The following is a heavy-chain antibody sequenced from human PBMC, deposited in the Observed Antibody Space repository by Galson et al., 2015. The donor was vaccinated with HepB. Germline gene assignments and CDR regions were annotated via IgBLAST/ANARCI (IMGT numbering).Heavy chain of an antibody. CDR2: ISYDGSNK. Sequence: SLRLSCAASGFTFSSYGMHWVRQAPGKGLEWVAVISYDGSNKYYADSVKGRFTISRDNSKNTLYLQMNSLRAEDTAVYYCASIELEQLEPNFDYWGQGTLVTVSS. V-gene: IGHV3-30*03. D-gene: IGHD6-6*01. CDR3: ASIELEQLEPNFDY. CDR1: GFTFSSYG. J-gene: IGHJ4*02.